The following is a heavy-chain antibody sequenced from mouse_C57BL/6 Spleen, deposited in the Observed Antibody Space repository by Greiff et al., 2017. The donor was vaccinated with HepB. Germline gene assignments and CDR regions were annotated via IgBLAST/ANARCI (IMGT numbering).Heavy chain of an antibody. CDR3: AREATMVTSFDY. V-gene: IGHV5-6*01. CDR2: ISSGGSYT. J-gene: IGHJ2*01. CDR1: GFTFSSYG. Sequence: EVQLVESGGDLVKPGGSLKLSCAASGFTFSSYGMSWVRQTPDKRLEWVATISSGGSYTYYPDSVKGQFTISRDNAKNTLYLQMSSLKSADTAMYYCAREATMVTSFDYWGQGTTLTVSS. D-gene: IGHD2-2*01.